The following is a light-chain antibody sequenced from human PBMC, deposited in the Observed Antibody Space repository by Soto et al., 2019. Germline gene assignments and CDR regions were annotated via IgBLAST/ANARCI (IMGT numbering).Light chain of an antibody. J-gene: IGLJ1*01. V-gene: IGLV2-14*01. Sequence: QSVLTLPASVFGSPGQSITISCTGTSSDVGAYNYVSWYQQHPGEAPKLIIYGVTNRPSGVSYRFSGSKSDYTASLTISGLQAEDEPDYYCCSYSTGFFYVCGTVTQVTVL. CDR1: SSDVGAYNY. CDR2: GVT. CDR3: CSYSTGFFYV.